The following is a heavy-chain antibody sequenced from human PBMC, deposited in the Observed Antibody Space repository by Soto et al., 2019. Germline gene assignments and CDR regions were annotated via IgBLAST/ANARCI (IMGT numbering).Heavy chain of an antibody. D-gene: IGHD2-21*01. CDR3: ALLTYLKVYFAY. Sequence: QITLKESGPTLVKPTQTLTLTCTFPGLSLSTSGVGVGWIHQPPGKALELLSLIYWDDDKRYSPSLKSRLTIPKDTSNNQLVLTMTHMDPVDTATYYCALLTYLKVYFAYWGQGTLVTVSS. CDR1: GLSLSTSGVG. J-gene: IGHJ4*02. V-gene: IGHV2-5*02. CDR2: IYWDDDK.